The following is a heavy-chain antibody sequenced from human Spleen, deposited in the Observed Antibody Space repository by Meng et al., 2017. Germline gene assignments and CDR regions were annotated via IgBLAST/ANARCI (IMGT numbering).Heavy chain of an antibody. D-gene: IGHD3-10*01. CDR1: GGPISSGGYY. Sequence: QVQLQQSGPGLVKPSETPSLHCTVSGGPISSGGYYWSWIRQHPGKGLEWIGYIHYSGSTYNNPSLKSRATISVDTSKNQFSLKLSSVTAADTAVYYCARASYGSGSPLGESWFDPWGQGTLVTVSS. V-gene: IGHV4-31*03. CDR2: IHYSGST. CDR3: ARASYGSGSPLGESWFDP. J-gene: IGHJ5*02.